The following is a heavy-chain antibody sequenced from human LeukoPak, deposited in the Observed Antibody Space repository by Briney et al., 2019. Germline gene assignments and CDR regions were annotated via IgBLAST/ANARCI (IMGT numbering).Heavy chain of an antibody. V-gene: IGHV4-34*01. CDR2: INHSGST. J-gene: IGHJ4*02. CDR1: GGSFSGYY. D-gene: IGHD6-19*01. Sequence: PSETLSLTCAVYGGSFSGYYWSWIRQPPGKGLEWIGEINHSGSTIYNPSLKSRVTISVDTSKNQFSLKLSSVTAADTAVYYCARGPPIAVAGKGGHFDYWGQGTLVTVSS. CDR3: ARGPPIAVAGKGGHFDY.